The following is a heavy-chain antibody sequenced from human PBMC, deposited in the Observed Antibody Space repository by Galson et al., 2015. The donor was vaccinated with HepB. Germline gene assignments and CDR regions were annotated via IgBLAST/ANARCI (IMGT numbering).Heavy chain of an antibody. CDR3: AKDIGAVVVVAAGYFDY. Sequence: SLRLSCAASGFTFDDYAMHWVRQAPGKGLEWVSGISWNSGSIGYADSVKGRFTISRDNAKNSLYLQVNSLRAEDTALYYCAKDIGAVVVVAAGYFDYWGQGTLVTVSS. CDR2: ISWNSGSI. V-gene: IGHV3-9*01. J-gene: IGHJ4*02. CDR1: GFTFDDYA. D-gene: IGHD2-15*01.